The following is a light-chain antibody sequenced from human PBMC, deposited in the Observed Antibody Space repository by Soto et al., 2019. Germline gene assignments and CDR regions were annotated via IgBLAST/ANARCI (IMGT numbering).Light chain of an antibody. J-gene: IGLJ2*01. V-gene: IGLV2-14*03. CDR2: DVS. Sequence: QSVLTQPASVSGSPGQSITISCTGTSSDVGAYNYVSWYQQHPGKAPKLMIFDVSNRPSGVSNRFSGSKSGNTASLTISGRQAEDEADYYCSSYTSSSIVVFGGGTKVTVL. CDR3: SSYTSSSIVV. CDR1: SSDVGAYNY.